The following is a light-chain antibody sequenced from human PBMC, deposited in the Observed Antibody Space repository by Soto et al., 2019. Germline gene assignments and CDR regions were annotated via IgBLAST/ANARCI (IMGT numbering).Light chain of an antibody. CDR3: CSYAGSYNYV. CDR1: GSDVSGDNF. Sequence: LSQARSISRAPGPPITISCPGSGSDVSGDNFVSWYLQHPGEAPKLMIYDVSKRPSGVPDRFSGSKSGYTASLTISGLQAEDEADYYCCSYAGSYNYVFGTGTKVTVL. CDR2: DVS. V-gene: IGLV2-11*01. J-gene: IGLJ1*01.